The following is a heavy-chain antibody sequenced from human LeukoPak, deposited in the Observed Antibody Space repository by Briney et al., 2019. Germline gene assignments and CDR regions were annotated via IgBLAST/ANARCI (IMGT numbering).Heavy chain of an antibody. Sequence: SVKVSRKASGGAFSSYAISWVRQAPGQGLEWMGGIIPIFGTANYAQKFQGRVTITADESTSTAYMELSSLRSEDTAVYYCARGAAITMIVVGKYYFDYWGQGTLVTVSS. J-gene: IGHJ4*02. CDR2: IIPIFGTA. V-gene: IGHV1-69*13. CDR1: GGAFSSYA. D-gene: IGHD3-22*01. CDR3: ARGAAITMIVVGKYYFDY.